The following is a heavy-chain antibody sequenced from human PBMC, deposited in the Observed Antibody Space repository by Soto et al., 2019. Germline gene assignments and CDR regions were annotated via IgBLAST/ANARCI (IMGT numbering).Heavy chain of an antibody. CDR2: INTDNVKT. J-gene: IGHJ3*01. CDR3: ARDILSVGLRSHDAFDV. CDR1: GFTFSDHL. V-gene: IGHV1-3*04. Sequence: QVKLVQSGAEVRKPGASVNISCRASGFTFSDHLINWVRQVPGQSLEWMGWINTDNVKTKYSQTCQGRVTISRQSSASIVYAEVSDLTSEDTAVLYCARDILSVGLRSHDAFDVWGQGTMVTVSS. D-gene: IGHD6-6*01.